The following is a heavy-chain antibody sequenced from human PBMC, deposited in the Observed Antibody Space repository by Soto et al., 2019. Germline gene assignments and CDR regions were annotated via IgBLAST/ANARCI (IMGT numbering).Heavy chain of an antibody. Sequence: SGPTLVNPTQTLTLTCTFSGFSFSTRGVGVGWIRQPPGKALEWLALIYWDDDKRYSPSLKNRVTITKDTSKNQVVLTMTNMDPVDTATYYCARDSSGYYGFDHWGQGTPVTVS. D-gene: IGHD3-22*01. CDR1: GFSFSTRGVG. CDR2: IYWDDDK. CDR3: ARDSSGYYGFDH. V-gene: IGHV2-5*02. J-gene: IGHJ4*02.